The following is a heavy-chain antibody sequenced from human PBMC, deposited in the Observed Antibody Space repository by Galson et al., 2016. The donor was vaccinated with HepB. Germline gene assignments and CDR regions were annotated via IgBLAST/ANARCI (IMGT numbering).Heavy chain of an antibody. Sequence: SETLSPTCAVSSGSVNGGSSYWSWIRQPPGKGLEWIGYISSKGTTTYNPSLKSRVTISQDASMNQVSLRLTSVTAADTAVYYCASQPGITLLTRHFDSWGQGTLVTVSS. CDR2: ISSKGTT. D-gene: IGHD1-14*01. CDR3: ASQPGITLLTRHFDS. CDR1: SGSVNGGSSY. J-gene: IGHJ5*01. V-gene: IGHV4-61*01.